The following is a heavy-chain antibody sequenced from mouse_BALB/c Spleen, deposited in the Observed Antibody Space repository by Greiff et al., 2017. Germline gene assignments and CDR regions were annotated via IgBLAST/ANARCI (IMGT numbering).Heavy chain of an antibody. CDR2: ISYDGSN. D-gene: IGHD2-3*01. J-gene: IGHJ3*01. Sequence: DVQLQESGPGLVKPSQSLSLTCSVTGYSITSGYYWNWIRQFPGNKLEWMGYISYDGSNNYNPSLKNRISITRDTSKNQFFLKLNSVTTEDTATYYCARYDGYYVGLFAYWGQGTLVTVSA. V-gene: IGHV3-6*02. CDR3: ARYDGYYVGLFAY. CDR1: GYSITSGYY.